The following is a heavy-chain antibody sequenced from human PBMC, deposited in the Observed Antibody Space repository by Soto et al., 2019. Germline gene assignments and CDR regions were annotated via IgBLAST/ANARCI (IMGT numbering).Heavy chain of an antibody. D-gene: IGHD1-7*01. CDR3: ARMNWNYGLDY. CDR1: GGTFSSYA. V-gene: IGHV1-69*10. CDR2: IIPILGIA. Sequence: ASVKVSCKASGGTFSSYAISWVRQAPGQGLEWMGWIIPILGIANYAQKFQGRVTITADKSTSTAYMELSSLRSEDTAVYYCARMNWNYGLDYWGQGTLVTVSS. J-gene: IGHJ4*02.